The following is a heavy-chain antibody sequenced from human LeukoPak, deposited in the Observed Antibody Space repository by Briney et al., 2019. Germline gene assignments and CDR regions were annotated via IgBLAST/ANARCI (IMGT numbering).Heavy chain of an antibody. CDR1: GGSISSGSYY. CDR3: ARDRSYDFWSGYYI. D-gene: IGHD3-3*01. Sequence: SETLSLTCTVSGGSISSGSYYRSWIRQPAGKGLEWIGRIYTSGSTNYNPSLKSRVTISVDTSKNQFSLKLSSVTAADTAVYYCARDRSYDFWSGYYIWGQGTLVTVSS. J-gene: IGHJ4*02. CDR2: IYTSGST. V-gene: IGHV4-61*02.